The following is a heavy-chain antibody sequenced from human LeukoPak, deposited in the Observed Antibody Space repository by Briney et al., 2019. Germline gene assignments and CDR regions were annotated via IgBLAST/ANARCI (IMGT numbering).Heavy chain of an antibody. V-gene: IGHV3-30*02. J-gene: IGHJ4*02. Sequence: GGSLRLSCAASGFTFSSYDMHWVRQAPGKGLEWVAFIRYDGSNKYYPGSVKARFTISRDNSKNTLHLQMNSLRAEDTAVYYCSDSARDYSFDYWGQGTLVTVPS. D-gene: IGHD1-26*01. CDR2: IRYDGSNK. CDR3: SDSARDYSFDY. CDR1: GFTFSSYD.